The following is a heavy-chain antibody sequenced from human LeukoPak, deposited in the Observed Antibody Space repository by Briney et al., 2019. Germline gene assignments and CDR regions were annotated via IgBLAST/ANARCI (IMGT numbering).Heavy chain of an antibody. V-gene: IGHV3-7*01. CDR1: GFTFISYW. CDR3: ARDMLRYFDWSTNYGMDV. D-gene: IGHD3-9*01. J-gene: IGHJ6*02. CDR2: INQDGGEK. Sequence: GGSLRLSCAASGFTFISYWMSWVRQAPGKGLEWVANINQDGGEKYYVDSVKGRFTISRDNAKNSLYLQMNSLRAEDTAVYYCARDMLRYFDWSTNYGMDVWGQGTTVTVSS.